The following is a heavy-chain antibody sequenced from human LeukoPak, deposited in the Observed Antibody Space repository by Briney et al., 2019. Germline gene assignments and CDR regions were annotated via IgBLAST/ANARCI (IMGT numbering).Heavy chain of an antibody. CDR2: IIPIFGTA. J-gene: IGHJ4*02. CDR3: ARSVVPAAHASFDY. V-gene: IGHV1-69*13. Sequence: GASVKVSCKASGGTFSSYAISWVRQAPGQGLEWMGGIIPIFGTANYAQKFQGRVTITADESTSTAYMELSSLRSEDTAVYYCARSVVPAAHASFDYWGQGTLVTVSS. D-gene: IGHD2-2*01. CDR1: GGTFSSYA.